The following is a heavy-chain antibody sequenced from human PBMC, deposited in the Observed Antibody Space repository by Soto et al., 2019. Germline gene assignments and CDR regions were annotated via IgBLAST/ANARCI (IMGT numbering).Heavy chain of an antibody. CDR1: GGTFSGHA. Sequence: QVQLVQSGAEVKKPGSSVKVSCEASGGTFSGHAISWVRQAPGQGPEWMGGLIPLFGTTQHAQNFQDRLTITADKSTSTAYMELTSLRFEDTAIYYGARGPNWGYRLDSWGQGTLVTVSS. V-gene: IGHV1-69*06. J-gene: IGHJ5*01. D-gene: IGHD7-27*01. CDR3: ARGPNWGYRLDS. CDR2: LIPLFGTT.